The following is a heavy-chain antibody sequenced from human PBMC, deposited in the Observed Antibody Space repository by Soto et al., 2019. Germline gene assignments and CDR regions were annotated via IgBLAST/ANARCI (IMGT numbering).Heavy chain of an antibody. CDR3: ARGPRGVYGNDY. Sequence: EVQLVESGGGLVQPGGSLRPSCAASGFTFSNDWMHWVRQAAGKGLXWVSXINMDGSSTNYADSVKGRFTISRDNAKNTLYLQMNSLRVDDTAIYFCARGPRGVYGNDYWGQGALVTVSS. CDR1: GFTFSNDW. V-gene: IGHV3-74*01. J-gene: IGHJ4*02. D-gene: IGHD2-8*02. CDR2: INMDGSST.